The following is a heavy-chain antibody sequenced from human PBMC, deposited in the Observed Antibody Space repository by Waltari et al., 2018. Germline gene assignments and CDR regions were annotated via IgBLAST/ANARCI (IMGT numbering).Heavy chain of an antibody. CDR3: ARPSTEYYSYYYYMDV. CDR1: GFTFSSYE. Sequence: EVQVVESGGGLVQPGGSLRLSCTASGFTFSSYEMIWVRQAPGKGLEWNSYIDNSGDTVYYADSVKGRFTISRDNAKSSLFLLMDSLRAEDTAVYYCARPSTEYYSYYYYMDVWGKGTTVTVS. V-gene: IGHV3-48*03. J-gene: IGHJ6*03. CDR2: IDNSGDTV.